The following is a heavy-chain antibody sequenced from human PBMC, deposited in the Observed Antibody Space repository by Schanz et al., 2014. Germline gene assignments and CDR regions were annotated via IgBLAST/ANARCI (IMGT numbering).Heavy chain of an antibody. CDR2: IRPDNGHT. J-gene: IGHJ2*01. V-gene: IGHV1-18*01. CDR3: VGVPTRDVSFEL. Sequence: QVQLVQSGGEMKKPGASVKVSCKASGYTFTDYGLSWVRQAPGQGLEGLGRIRPDNGHTTYSQKVRGRVIFTADTSATAAYMELRSLRSDDTAHYYCVGVPTRDVSFELWGRGTLXTVSS. D-gene: IGHD3-16*01. CDR1: GYTFTDYG.